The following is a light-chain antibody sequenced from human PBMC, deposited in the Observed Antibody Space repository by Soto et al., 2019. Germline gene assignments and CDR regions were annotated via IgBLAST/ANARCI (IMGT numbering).Light chain of an antibody. CDR1: SSDVGAYNY. V-gene: IGLV2-14*01. J-gene: IGLJ1*01. CDR2: EVR. Sequence: QSALTQPASVSGSPGQSITISCTGTSSDVGAYNYVSWYQQYPGKAPKVIIFEVRKRPSGVSNRFSGSKSGNTASLTISGLQAEDEADYYCSSYSRSSFYVFGTGTQLTVL. CDR3: SSYSRSSFYV.